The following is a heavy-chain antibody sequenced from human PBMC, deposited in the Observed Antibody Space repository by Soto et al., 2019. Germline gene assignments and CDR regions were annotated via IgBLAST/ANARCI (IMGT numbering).Heavy chain of an antibody. CDR1: GFSLSNARMG. CDR3: ARIPEWELLKDAFDI. Sequence: QVTLKESGPVLVKPTETLTLTCTVSGFSLSNARMGVSWIRQPPGKALEWLAHIFSNDEKSYSTSLKSRLTIYKDTSKSQVVLTMTNVDPVDTATYYCARIPEWELLKDAFDIWGQGTMVTVSS. J-gene: IGHJ3*02. D-gene: IGHD1-26*01. CDR2: IFSNDEK. V-gene: IGHV2-26*01.